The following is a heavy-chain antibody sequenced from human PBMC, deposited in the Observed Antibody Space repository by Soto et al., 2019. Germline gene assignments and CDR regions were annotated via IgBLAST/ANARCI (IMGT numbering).Heavy chain of an antibody. J-gene: IGHJ6*02. Sequence: GASVKVSCKATGGTFSSYAISWVRQAPGQGPEWMGGIIPIFGTANYAQKFQGRVTVTADESTSTAYMELSSLRSEDTAVYYCARDLSIAAAGTPPSYYYGMDVWGQGPTVTVSS. CDR1: GGTFSSYA. D-gene: IGHD6-13*01. CDR2: IIPIFGTA. V-gene: IGHV1-69*13. CDR3: ARDLSIAAAGTPPSYYYGMDV.